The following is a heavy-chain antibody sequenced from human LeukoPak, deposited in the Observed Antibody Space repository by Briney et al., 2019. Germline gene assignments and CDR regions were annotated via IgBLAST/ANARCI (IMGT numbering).Heavy chain of an antibody. CDR2: IYHSGST. V-gene: IGHV4-4*02. CDR1: GGSISSSNW. CDR3: ARSNLYGGYEKSFDY. J-gene: IGHJ4*02. D-gene: IGHD4-17*01. Sequence: SETLSLTCAVSGGSISSSNWWSWVRQPLGKGLEWIGEIYHSGSTNYNPSLKSRVTISVDKSKNQFSLKLSSVTAADTAVYYCARSNLYGGYEKSFDYWGQGTLVTVSS.